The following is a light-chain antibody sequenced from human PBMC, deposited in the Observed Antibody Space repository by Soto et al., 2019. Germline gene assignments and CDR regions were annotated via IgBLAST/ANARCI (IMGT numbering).Light chain of an antibody. Sequence: EIVMKHFQATLSVSLGERDTLSCRAIQSVSSNYLAWYQQKLGQAPRLLIYDASRRATGIPDRFSGSGSGTDFTLTISRLETEDVAVFFCQQYGTSEIIFGQGTQLEIK. CDR1: QSVSSNY. CDR2: DAS. V-gene: IGKV3-20*01. J-gene: IGKJ5*01. CDR3: QQYGTSEII.